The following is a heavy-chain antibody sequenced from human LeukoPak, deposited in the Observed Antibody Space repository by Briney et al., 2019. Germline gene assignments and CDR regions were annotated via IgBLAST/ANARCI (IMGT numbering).Heavy chain of an antibody. CDR2: IGDSGSST. Sequence: GSLRLSCAASGFTFRSYAMSWVRQAPGKGLEWVSAIGDSGSSTYYADSVQGRFTISRDNSKNTLYLQMNILRAEDTAVYYCAKLPPRVVPSANYYFDYWGQGTLVT. D-gene: IGHD2-2*01. CDR1: GFTFRSYA. J-gene: IGHJ4*02. V-gene: IGHV3-23*01. CDR3: AKLPPRVVPSANYYFDY.